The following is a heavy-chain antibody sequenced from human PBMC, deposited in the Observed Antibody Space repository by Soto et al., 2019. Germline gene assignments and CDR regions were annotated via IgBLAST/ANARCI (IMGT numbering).Heavy chain of an antibody. V-gene: IGHV3-15*07. D-gene: IGHD3-22*01. J-gene: IGHJ6*02. CDR1: GFTFSNAW. Sequence: GGSLRLSCAASGFTFSNAWMNWVRQAPGKGLEWVGRIKSKTDGGTTDYAAPVKGRFTISRDDSKNTLYLQMNSLKTEDTAVYYCTTDFSYDSSGYYYVRYYGMDVWGQGTTVTVSS. CDR2: IKSKTDGGTT. CDR3: TTDFSYDSSGYYYVRYYGMDV.